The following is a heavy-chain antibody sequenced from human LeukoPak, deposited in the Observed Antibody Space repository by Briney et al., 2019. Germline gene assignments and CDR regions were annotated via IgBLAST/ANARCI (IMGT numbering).Heavy chain of an antibody. Sequence: SETLSLTCAVSGYSISSGYYWGWIRQPPGKGLEWIGSIYHSGSTYYNPSLKSRVTISVDTSKNQFSLKLSSVTAADTAVYYCARTTVNIAAAGTNYNWFDPWGQATLVTVSS. CDR3: ARTTVNIAAAGTNYNWFDP. CDR2: IYHSGST. D-gene: IGHD6-13*01. V-gene: IGHV4-38-2*01. J-gene: IGHJ5*02. CDR1: GYSISSGYY.